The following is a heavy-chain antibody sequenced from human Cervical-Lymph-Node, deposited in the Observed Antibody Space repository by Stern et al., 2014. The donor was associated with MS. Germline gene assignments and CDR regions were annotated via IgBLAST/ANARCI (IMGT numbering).Heavy chain of an antibody. V-gene: IGHV5-51*01. CDR2: IFPGASDT. D-gene: IGHD6-19*01. CDR3: ARPHSPGWYYYFDF. J-gene: IGHJ4*02. Sequence: EVQLVQSGAEVRKPGQSLTISCNISGYTFTDYWIAWVRQMPGKGLEWMGAIFPGASDTRYSPSFQGHVTISVDTSINTAYLQWSDLRASDTAMYYCARPHSPGWYYYFDFWGQGTLVAVSS. CDR1: GYTFTDYW.